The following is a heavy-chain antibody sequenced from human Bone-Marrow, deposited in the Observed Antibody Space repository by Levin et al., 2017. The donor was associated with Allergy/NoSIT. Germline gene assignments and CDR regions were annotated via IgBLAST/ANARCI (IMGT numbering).Heavy chain of an antibody. CDR3: ARSVEHHLWD. CDR2: IKPKNGDT. J-gene: IGHJ4*02. CDR1: GYSFITWW. V-gene: IGHV1-46*04. Sequence: PAASVKVSCKASGYSFITWWLDWVRQAPGQGPEWLGLIKPKNGDTRYAQKLQGRVTMTRDTSTSTVYMELSRLRSEDTAVYYCARSVEHHLWDWGQGTLVTVSS. D-gene: IGHD3-10*01.